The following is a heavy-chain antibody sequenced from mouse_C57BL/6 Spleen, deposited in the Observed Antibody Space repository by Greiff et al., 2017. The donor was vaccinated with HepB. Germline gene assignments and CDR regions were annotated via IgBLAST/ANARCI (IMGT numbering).Heavy chain of an antibody. D-gene: IGHD1-1*01. CDR1: GYSFTDYN. CDR2: INPNYGTT. J-gene: IGHJ1*03. Sequence: EVKLMESGPELVKPGASVKISCKASGYSFTDYNMNWVKQSNGKSLEWIGVINPNYGTTSYNQKFKGKATLTVDQSSSTAYMQLNSLTSEDSAVYYCARIYYYGSSPYFDVWGTGTTVTVSS. V-gene: IGHV1-39*01. CDR3: ARIYYYGSSPYFDV.